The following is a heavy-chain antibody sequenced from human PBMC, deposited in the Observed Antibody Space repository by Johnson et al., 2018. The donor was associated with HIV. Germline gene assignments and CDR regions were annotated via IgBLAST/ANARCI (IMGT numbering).Heavy chain of an antibody. CDR1: GFSFSNAW. CDR3: ARCYYDSGGYADAFDI. V-gene: IGHV3-15*01. CDR2: IKSETDGGTT. J-gene: IGHJ3*02. D-gene: IGHD3-22*01. Sequence: VQLVESGGGLVKPGGSLRLSCEASGFSFSNAWMNWVRQAPGKGLEWVGRIKSETDGGTTDYATPVKGRFTISRDDSKTTVYLQINSLKTEDAAVYYCARCYYDSGGYADAFDIWGQGTMVTVSS.